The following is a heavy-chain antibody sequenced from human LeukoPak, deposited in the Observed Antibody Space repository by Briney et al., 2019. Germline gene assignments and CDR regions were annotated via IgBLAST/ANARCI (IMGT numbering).Heavy chain of an antibody. V-gene: IGHV6-1*01. CDR3: ARVTQYYDILTGYSSSNWFDP. CDR2: TYYRSKWYN. Sequence: SQTLSLTCAISGDSVSSNSAAWNWIRQSPSRGLEWLGRTYYRSKWYNDYAVSVKSRMTINPDTSKNQFFLQLNSVTPEDTAVYYCARVTQYYDILTGYSSSNWFDPWGQGTLVTASS. D-gene: IGHD3-9*01. CDR1: GDSVSSNSAA. J-gene: IGHJ5*02.